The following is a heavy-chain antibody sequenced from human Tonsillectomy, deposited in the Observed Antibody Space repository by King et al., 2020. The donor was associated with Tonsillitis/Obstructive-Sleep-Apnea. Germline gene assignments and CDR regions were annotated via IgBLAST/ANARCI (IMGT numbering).Heavy chain of an antibody. Sequence: VQLVESGGGVVQPGRSLRLSCAASGFTFSSFAMHWVRQAPGKGLEWVAVISYDGSNKYYADSVKGRFTISRDNSKNTLYLQMSSLRTEDTAVYYCAKGGFGVIDVAFDIWGQGAVVNVSS. CDR3: AKGGFGVIDVAFDI. D-gene: IGHD3-3*01. J-gene: IGHJ3*02. CDR2: ISYDGSNK. CDR1: GFTFSSFA. V-gene: IGHV3-30*18.